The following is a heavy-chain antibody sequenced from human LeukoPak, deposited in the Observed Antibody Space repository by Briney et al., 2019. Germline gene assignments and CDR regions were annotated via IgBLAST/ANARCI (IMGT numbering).Heavy chain of an antibody. CDR3: ARGPFGDYFDY. J-gene: IGHJ4*02. CDR1: GGSISSYY. CDR2: IYHSGST. V-gene: IGHV4-59*12. D-gene: IGHD3-10*01. Sequence: PSETLSLTCTVSGGSISSYYWSWIRQPPGKGLEWIGYIYHSGSTYYNPPLKSRVTISVDRSKNQFSLKLSSVTAADTAVYYCARGPFGDYFDYWGQGTLVTVSS.